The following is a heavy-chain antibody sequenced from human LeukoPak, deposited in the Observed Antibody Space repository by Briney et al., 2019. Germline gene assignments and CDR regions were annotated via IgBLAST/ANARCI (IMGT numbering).Heavy chain of an antibody. D-gene: IGHD3-3*01. V-gene: IGHV3-30*19. Sequence: PGRSLRLFCAASGFTFSSYGMHWVRQAPGKGLDWVASIAYDGSNENYAESVKGRFTISRDNSKNTLFLQLNSLRAEDTAVYYCARPSGSVTIFGVVDYFDYWGQGSLVTVSS. CDR1: GFTFSSYG. CDR2: IAYDGSNE. J-gene: IGHJ4*02. CDR3: ARPSGSVTIFGVVDYFDY.